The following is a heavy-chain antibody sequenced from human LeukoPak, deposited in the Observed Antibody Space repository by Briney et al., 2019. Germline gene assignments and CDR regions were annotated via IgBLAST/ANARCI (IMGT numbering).Heavy chain of an antibody. CDR2: TNHSGST. Sequence: PSETLSLTCAVYGGSFSGYYWSWIRQPPGKGLEWIGETNHSGSTNYNPSLKSRVTISVDTSKNQFSLKLSSVTAADTAVYYCASIMITFGGVIVPGDAFDIWGQGTMVTVSS. CDR3: ASIMITFGGVIVPGDAFDI. J-gene: IGHJ3*02. CDR1: GGSFSGYY. D-gene: IGHD3-16*02. V-gene: IGHV4-34*01.